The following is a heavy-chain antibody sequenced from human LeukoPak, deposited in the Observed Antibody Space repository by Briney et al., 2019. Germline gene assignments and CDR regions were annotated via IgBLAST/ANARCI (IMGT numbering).Heavy chain of an antibody. J-gene: IGHJ6*03. V-gene: IGHV4-34*01. CDR3: ARDIVVVTATHMDV. CDR1: GGSITGYY. CDR2: IHYTGAT. Sequence: PSETLSLTCAVYGGSITGYYWSWIRQTPGRGLEWVGEIHYTGATSYNPSLKSRATISTDTSKNQFSLRLSSVTAADTAVYYCARDIVVVTATHMDVWGKGTTVTVSS. D-gene: IGHD2-21*02.